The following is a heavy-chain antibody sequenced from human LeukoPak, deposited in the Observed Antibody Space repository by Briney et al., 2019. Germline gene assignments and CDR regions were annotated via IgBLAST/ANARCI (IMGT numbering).Heavy chain of an antibody. V-gene: IGHV3-48*03. J-gene: IGHJ4*02. CDR1: GFTFSSYE. Sequence: GGSLRLSCAASGFTFSSYEMNWVRQAPGKGLEWVSYISSSGGTIYYADSVKGRFTISRDNAKNSLYLQMNSLRAEDTAVYYCARDSSSGYQGYWGQGTLVTVSS. CDR3: ARDSSSGYQGY. D-gene: IGHD3-22*01. CDR2: ISSSGGTI.